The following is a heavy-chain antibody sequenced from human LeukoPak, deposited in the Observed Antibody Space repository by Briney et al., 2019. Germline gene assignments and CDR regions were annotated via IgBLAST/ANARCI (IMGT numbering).Heavy chain of an antibody. D-gene: IGHD3-10*01. Sequence: PGGSLRLSCAASGFTFSSYWMSWARQAPGKGLEWVANIKQDGSEKYYVDSVKGRFTISRDNAKNSLYLQMNSLRAEDTAVYYCARGPTYYYGSGSHWYFDLWGRGTLVTVSS. CDR2: IKQDGSEK. CDR3: ARGPTYYYGSGSHWYFDL. J-gene: IGHJ2*01. CDR1: GFTFSSYW. V-gene: IGHV3-7*01.